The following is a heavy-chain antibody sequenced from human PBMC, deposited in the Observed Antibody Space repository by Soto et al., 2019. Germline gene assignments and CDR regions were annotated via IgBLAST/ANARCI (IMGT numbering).Heavy chain of an antibody. Sequence: QMQLQESGPGLVKPSGTLSLTCAVSGDSINSTNWWSWVRQPPGKGLEWIGEIYHSGSANYNPSLKSRVTISVDKSKNQFSLKLSSVTAADTAVYYCARVGYCSGGSCYRFDPWGQGTLVTVSS. D-gene: IGHD2-15*01. V-gene: IGHV4-4*02. CDR2: IYHSGSA. J-gene: IGHJ5*02. CDR3: ARVGYCSGGSCYRFDP. CDR1: GDSINSTNW.